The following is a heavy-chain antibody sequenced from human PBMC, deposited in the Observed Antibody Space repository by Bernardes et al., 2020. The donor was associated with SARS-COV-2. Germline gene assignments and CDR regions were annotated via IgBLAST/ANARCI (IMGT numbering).Heavy chain of an antibody. CDR2: INPNSGGT. CDR1: GYTFTGYY. V-gene: IGHV1-2*04. J-gene: IGHJ4*02. CDR3: ARDRIVGASGPLYYFDY. Sequence: ASVKVSCKASGYTFTGYYMHWVRQAPGQGLEWMGWINPNSGGTNYAQKFQGWVTMTRDTSISTAYMELSRLRSDDTAVYYCARDRIVGASGPLYYFDYWGQGTLVTVSS. D-gene: IGHD1-26*01.